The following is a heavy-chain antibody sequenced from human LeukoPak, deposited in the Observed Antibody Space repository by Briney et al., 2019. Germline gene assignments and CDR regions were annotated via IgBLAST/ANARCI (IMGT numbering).Heavy chain of an antibody. CDR2: IKQDGSDK. J-gene: IGHJ6*03. V-gene: IGHV3-7*01. CDR3: ARDTSAAYCSGGSCRGWYFYYYYYMDV. D-gene: IGHD2-15*01. CDR1: GFTFSTYW. Sequence: GGSLRLSCAASGFTFSTYWMSWVRQAPGKGLEWVANIKQDGSDKVYVDSVKGRFTISRDNAKNSLYLQVTSLRAEDTAVYYCARDTSAAYCSGGSCRGWYFYYYYYMDVWGKGTTVTVSS.